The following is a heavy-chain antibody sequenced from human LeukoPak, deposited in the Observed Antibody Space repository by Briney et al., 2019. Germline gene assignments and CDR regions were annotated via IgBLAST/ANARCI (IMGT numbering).Heavy chain of an antibody. D-gene: IGHD3-22*01. CDR2: IKQDGSVK. CDR3: ARGSYYYDSSGYYYLDAFDI. V-gene: IGHV3-7*04. Sequence: PGGSLRLSCAASGFALSSFWMTWFRQAPGKGLEWVANIKQDGSVKNYEDSVKGRFTISRDNAKNSLYLQMNSLRAEDTAVYYCARGSYYYDSSGYYYLDAFDIWGQGTMVTVSS. CDR1: GFALSSFW. J-gene: IGHJ3*02.